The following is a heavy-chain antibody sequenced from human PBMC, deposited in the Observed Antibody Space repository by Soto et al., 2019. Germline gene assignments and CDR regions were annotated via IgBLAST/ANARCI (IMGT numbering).Heavy chain of an antibody. CDR1: GYTFTSYA. Sequence: ASVKVSCKASGYTFTSYAMHWVRQAPGQRLEWMGWINAGNGNTKYSQKFQGRVTITRDTSASTAYMELSSLRSEDTAVYYCAIYICTRVLGDFWSQGALVTVSA. D-gene: IGHD2-21*01. V-gene: IGHV1-3*01. CDR3: AIYICTRVLGDF. CDR2: INAGNGNT. J-gene: IGHJ4*02.